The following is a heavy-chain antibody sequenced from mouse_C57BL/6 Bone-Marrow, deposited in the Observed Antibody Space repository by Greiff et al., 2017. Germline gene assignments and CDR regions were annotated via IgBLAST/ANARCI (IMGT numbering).Heavy chain of an antibody. J-gene: IGHJ2*01. CDR1: GYSITSGYY. V-gene: IGHV3-6*01. CDR3: ASPGLDY. CDR2: ISYDGSN. Sequence: EVKLEESEPGLVKPSQSLSLTCSVTGYSITSGYYWNWIRQFPGNKLEWMGYISYDGSNNYNPSLKNRISITRETSKNQFFLKLNSVTTEDTATYYCASPGLDYWGQGTTLTVSS.